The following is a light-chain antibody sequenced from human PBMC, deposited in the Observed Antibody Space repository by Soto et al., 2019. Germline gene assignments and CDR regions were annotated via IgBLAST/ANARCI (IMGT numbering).Light chain of an antibody. J-gene: IGLJ2*01. CDR1: SSDVGDFNY. V-gene: IGLV2-14*03. CDR2: DVT. CDR3: SSYSSSSTPVV. Sequence: QSVLTQPASVSGSPGRSVTISCTGSSSDVGDFNYVSWYQHLPGRAPKLIIYDVTNRPSGISYRFSASKSGRTASLTISGLQAEDEEDYYCSSYSSSSTPVVFGGGTKVTVL.